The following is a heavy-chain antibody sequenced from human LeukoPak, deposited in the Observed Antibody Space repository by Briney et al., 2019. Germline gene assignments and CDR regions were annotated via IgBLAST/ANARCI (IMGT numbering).Heavy chain of an antibody. Sequence: SQTLSLTCAVSGGSISSGGYSWSWIRQPPGKGLEWIGYIYRSGSTYYNPSLKSRVTISVDRSKNQFSLKLSSVTAADTAVYYCAREGYCSGGSCYAGQNWFDPWGQGTLVTVSS. V-gene: IGHV4-30-2*01. D-gene: IGHD2-15*01. CDR2: IYRSGST. J-gene: IGHJ5*02. CDR3: AREGYCSGGSCYAGQNWFDP. CDR1: GGSISSGGYS.